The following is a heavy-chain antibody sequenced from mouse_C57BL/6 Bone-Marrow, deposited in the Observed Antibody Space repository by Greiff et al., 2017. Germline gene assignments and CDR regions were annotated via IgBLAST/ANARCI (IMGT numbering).Heavy chain of an antibody. V-gene: IGHV2-6-1*01. Sequence: QVQLKQSGPGLVAPSQSLSITCTVSGFSLTSYGVHWVRQPPGKGLEWLVVIWSDGSTTYNSALKSRLSISKDNSKSQVFLIMNSLQTDDTAMYYCARHSDYYGSFAYWGQGTLVTVSA. D-gene: IGHD1-1*01. J-gene: IGHJ3*01. CDR1: GFSLTSYG. CDR3: ARHSDYYGSFAY. CDR2: IWSDGST.